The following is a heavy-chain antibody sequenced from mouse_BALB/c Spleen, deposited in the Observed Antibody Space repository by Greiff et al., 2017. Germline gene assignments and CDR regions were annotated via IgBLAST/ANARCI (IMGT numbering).Heavy chain of an antibody. J-gene: IGHJ4*01. CDR3: AGTMITTGAMDY. D-gene: IGHD2-4*01. Sequence: EVKLMESGPELVKPGASVKVSCKASGYAFTSYNMYWVKQSHGKSLEWIGYIDPYNGGTSYNQKFKGKATLTVDKSSSTAYMHLNSLTSEDSAVYYCAGTMITTGAMDYWGQGTSVTVSS. CDR1: GYAFTSYN. CDR2: IDPYNGGT. V-gene: IGHV1S135*01.